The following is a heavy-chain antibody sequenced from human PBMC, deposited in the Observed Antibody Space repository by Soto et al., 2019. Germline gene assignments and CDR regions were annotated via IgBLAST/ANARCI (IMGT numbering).Heavy chain of an antibody. V-gene: IGHV4-34*01. D-gene: IGHD6-6*01. CDR1: GGSFSGYY. Sequence: SETLSLTCAVYGGSFSGYYWSWIRQPPGKGLEWIGEINHSGSTTYNPSLKSRVTISVGTSKNQFSLKLSSVTAADTAVYYCARQQLVPYYYYYYGMDVWGQGNTVTVS. CDR2: INHSGST. J-gene: IGHJ6*02. CDR3: ARQQLVPYYYYYYGMDV.